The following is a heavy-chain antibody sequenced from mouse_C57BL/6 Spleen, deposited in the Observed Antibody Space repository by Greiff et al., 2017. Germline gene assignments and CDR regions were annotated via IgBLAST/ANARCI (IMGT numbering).Heavy chain of an antibody. V-gene: IGHV1-69*01. CDR1: GYTFTSYW. CDR2: IDPSDSYT. CDR3: ARGDGYPASWFAY. D-gene: IGHD2-3*01. Sequence: VQLQQPGAELVMPGASVKLSCKASGYTFTSYWMHWVKQRPGQGLEWIGEIDPSDSYTNYNQKFKGKSTWTVDKSSSTAYMQLSSLTSEDSAVYYCARGDGYPASWFAYWGQGTLVTVSA. J-gene: IGHJ3*01.